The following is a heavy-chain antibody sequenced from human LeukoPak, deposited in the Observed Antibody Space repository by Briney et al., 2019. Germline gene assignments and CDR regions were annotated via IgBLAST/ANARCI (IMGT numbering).Heavy chain of an antibody. D-gene: IGHD1-26*01. CDR1: GFTFTNAW. J-gene: IGHJ2*01. V-gene: IGHV4-59*01. Sequence: GSLRLSCAASGFTFTNAWMSWVRQAPGKGLEWIGYIYYAGSTNYNPSLKSRVTISVDTSKKQFSLKLSSVTAADTAVYYCARFWDSRDWYFDLWGRGALVTVSS. CDR2: IYYAGST. CDR3: ARFWDSRDWYFDL.